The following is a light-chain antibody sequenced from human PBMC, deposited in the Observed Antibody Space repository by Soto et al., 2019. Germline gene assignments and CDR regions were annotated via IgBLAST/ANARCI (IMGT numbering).Light chain of an antibody. CDR2: YDS. J-gene: IGLJ2*01. V-gene: IGLV3-21*04. CDR3: QVWDSSSDHVV. Sequence: SYELTQPPSVSVAPGKTARITCGENNIGSTSVHWYQQKPGQAPVLVIYYDSDRPSGIPERFSGSKSGNTATLTISRVEAEDEADYYWQVWDSSSDHVVFGGGTKLTVL. CDR1: NIGSTS.